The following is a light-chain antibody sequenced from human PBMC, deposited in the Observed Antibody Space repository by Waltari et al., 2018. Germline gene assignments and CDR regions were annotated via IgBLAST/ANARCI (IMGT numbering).Light chain of an antibody. CDR3: ASWDDSHYV. CDR1: RSNLGSNY. V-gene: IGLV1-47*01. Sequence: QSVLTQPPSASATPGQRVIISCSGSRSNLGSNYLYWDQPLPGTAPKRLTYRNNERPSGVSDRFSASKSGTSASLVISGLRSEDEAVYYCASWDDSHYVFGPGTTVTVL. CDR2: RNN. J-gene: IGLJ1*01.